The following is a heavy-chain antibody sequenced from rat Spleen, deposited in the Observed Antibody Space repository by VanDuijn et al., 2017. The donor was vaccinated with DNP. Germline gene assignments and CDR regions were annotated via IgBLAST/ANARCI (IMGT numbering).Heavy chain of an antibody. CDR3: ARSRAPYWYFDF. Sequence: QVQLQQSGAELAKPGSSVKISCKASGYTFTSYDISWIKQTTGQGLEYIGYINTGSGGTYYNEKFKGKATLTVDKSSRTAFVQLSSLTPEDTAVYFCARSRAPYWYFDFWGPGTMVTVSS. V-gene: IGHV1-57*01. CDR2: INTGSGGT. CDR1: GYTFTSYD. J-gene: IGHJ1*01. D-gene: IGHD2-7*01.